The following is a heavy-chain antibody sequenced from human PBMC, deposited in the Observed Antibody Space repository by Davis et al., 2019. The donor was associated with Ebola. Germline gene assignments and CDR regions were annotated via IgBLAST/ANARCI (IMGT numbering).Heavy chain of an antibody. J-gene: IGHJ4*02. CDR3: VKGIVGTAKVY. Sequence: GESLKISCAASGFTFNTYAMSWVRQPPGKGLEWISSISSSGTVTYYADSVTGRFTISRENPKNTLYLQMSSLRTEDTAVYYCVKGIVGTAKVYWGQGTLVTVSS. D-gene: IGHD1-26*01. CDR1: GFTFNTYA. CDR2: ISSSGTVT. V-gene: IGHV3-23*01.